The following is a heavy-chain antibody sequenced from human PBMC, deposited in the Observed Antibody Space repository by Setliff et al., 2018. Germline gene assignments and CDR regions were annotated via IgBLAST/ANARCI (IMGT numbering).Heavy chain of an antibody. V-gene: IGHV3-23*01. CDR1: GFTFSSYA. J-gene: IGHJ6*03. CDR2: ISGSGGST. Sequence: GGSLRLSCAASGFTFSSYAMSWVRQAPGKGLEWVSAISGSGGSTYYADSVKGRFTISRDNSKNTLYLQMNSLRAEDTAVYYCAKGRYSSGANYYYYYMDVWGKGTTVTAP. D-gene: IGHD6-19*01. CDR3: AKGRYSSGANYYYYYMDV.